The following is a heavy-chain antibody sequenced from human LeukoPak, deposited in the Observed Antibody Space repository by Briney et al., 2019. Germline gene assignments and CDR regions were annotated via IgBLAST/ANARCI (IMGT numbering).Heavy chain of an antibody. CDR3: ARLDGYNSYYYMDV. V-gene: IGHV3-20*04. D-gene: IGHD5-24*01. CDR2: INWNGGST. CDR1: GFTVSSNY. J-gene: IGHJ6*03. Sequence: GGSLRLSCAASGFTVSSNYMSWVRQAPGKGLEWVSGINWNGGSTGYADSVKGRFTISRDNAKNSLYLQMNSLRAEDTALYYCARLDGYNSYYYMDVWGKGTTVTVSS.